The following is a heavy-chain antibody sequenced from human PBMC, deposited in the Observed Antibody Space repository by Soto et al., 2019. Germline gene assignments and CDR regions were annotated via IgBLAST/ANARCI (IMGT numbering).Heavy chain of an antibody. J-gene: IGHJ6*02. Sequence: QVQLVQSGAEVKKPGASVKVSCKASGYTFTTYDISWVRQAPGQGLEWMGRISTYNGNTNYPQSLQGRLNMTTDTSTTTAYMELRSLRSDDTAVYYCARDPYHVLMVNASNLYGMDGWGQGTTVTVSS. CDR2: ISTYNGNT. D-gene: IGHD2-8*01. CDR1: GYTFTTYD. V-gene: IGHV1-18*01. CDR3: ARDPYHVLMVNASNLYGMDG.